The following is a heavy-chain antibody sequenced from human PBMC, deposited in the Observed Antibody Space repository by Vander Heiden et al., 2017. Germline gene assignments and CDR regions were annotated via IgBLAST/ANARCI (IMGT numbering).Heavy chain of an antibody. Sequence: SSSSYYWGWIRQPPGKGLEWIGSIYYSGSTYYNPSLKSRVTISVDTSKNQFSLKLSSVTAADTAVYYCARGDSSGSDYWCQGTLVAVYS. CDR3: ARGDSSGSDY. V-gene: IGHV4-39*01. CDR2: IYYSGST. D-gene: IGHD6-19*01. CDR1: SSSSYY. J-gene: IGHJ4*02.